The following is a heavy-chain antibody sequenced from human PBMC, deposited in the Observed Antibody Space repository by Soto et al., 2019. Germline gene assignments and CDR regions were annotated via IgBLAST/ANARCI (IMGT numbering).Heavy chain of an antibody. CDR2: ISSSGSYI. V-gene: IGHV3-21*01. J-gene: IGHJ6*01. Sequence: EVQLVESGGGLVKPGGSLRLSCAASGFTFSSYNMNWVRQAPGKGLEWDSSISSSGSYIYYADSVKGRFTISRDNAKNSLYLQMNSLRADDTAVYSCATTRRDGYNNYYYYYGMDVWGQGTTVTVSS. CDR1: GFTFSSYN. CDR3: ATTRRDGYNNYYYYYGMDV. D-gene: IGHD5-12*01.